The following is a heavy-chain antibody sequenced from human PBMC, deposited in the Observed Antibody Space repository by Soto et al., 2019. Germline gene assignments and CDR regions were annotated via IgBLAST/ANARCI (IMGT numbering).Heavy chain of an antibody. J-gene: IGHJ6*02. CDR3: APDSHFFAFWSGYSYYSGIAV. Sequence: ASVKVSCKASGYTFTSYAMHWVRQAPGQRLEWMGWINAGNGNTKYSQKFQGRVTITRDTSASTAYMELSSLRSEDTAVYYCAPDSHFFAFWSGYSYYSGIAVCGQGTTVTVAS. V-gene: IGHV1-3*01. D-gene: IGHD3-3*01. CDR1: GYTFTSYA. CDR2: INAGNGNT.